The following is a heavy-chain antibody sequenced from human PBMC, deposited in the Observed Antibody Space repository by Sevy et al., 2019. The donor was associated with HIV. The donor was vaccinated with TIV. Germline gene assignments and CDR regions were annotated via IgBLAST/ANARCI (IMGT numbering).Heavy chain of an antibody. CDR2: IWDDGSDK. D-gene: IGHD1-26*01. Sequence: GGSLRLSCAASGFTFSSYVMHWVRQAPGKGLEWVALIWDDGSDKYYADSVKGRFTISRDNSKNMLYLQMNSLRPEDTAVYYCARDLVGATSDSGQGTLVTVSS. CDR1: GFTFSSYV. CDR3: ARDLVGATSD. J-gene: IGHJ4*02. V-gene: IGHV3-30*04.